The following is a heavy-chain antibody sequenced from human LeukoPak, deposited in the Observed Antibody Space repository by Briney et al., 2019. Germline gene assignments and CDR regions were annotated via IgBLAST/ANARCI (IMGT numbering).Heavy chain of an antibody. Sequence: SETLSLTCTVSGGSISNYYWIWIRQPPGRGLEWIGYIYYSGGTNYNPSLKSRVTISVDTSKNQFSLKLSSVTAADTAVYYCARGPGRSHSSSWYLVFDYWGQGTLVTVSS. CDR3: ARGPGRSHSSSWYLVFDY. J-gene: IGHJ4*02. V-gene: IGHV4-59*01. D-gene: IGHD6-13*01. CDR1: GGSISNYY. CDR2: IYYSGGT.